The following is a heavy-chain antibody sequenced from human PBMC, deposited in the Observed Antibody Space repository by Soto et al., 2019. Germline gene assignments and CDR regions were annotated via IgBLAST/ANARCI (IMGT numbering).Heavy chain of an antibody. CDR1: GGTFSSYA. D-gene: IGHD4-17*01. CDR2: ITPIFGTA. Sequence: ASVKVSCKASGGTFSSYAISWVRQAPGQGLEWMGGITPIFGTANYAQKFQGRVTITADKSTSTAYMELSSLRSEDTAVYYCATTETTTVVTPFWYFDLWGRGTLVTVSS. J-gene: IGHJ2*01. CDR3: ATTETTTVVTPFWYFDL. V-gene: IGHV1-69*06.